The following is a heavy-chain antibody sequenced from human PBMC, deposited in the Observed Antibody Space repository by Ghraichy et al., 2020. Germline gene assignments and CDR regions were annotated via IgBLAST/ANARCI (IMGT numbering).Heavy chain of an antibody. J-gene: IGHJ6*02. V-gene: IGHV3-33*01. CDR1: EFVFSTYA. D-gene: IGHD5-18*01. CDR2: IWYDGGQQ. Sequence: GESLNISCEASEFVFSTYAMHWVRQAPGKGLEWLSIIWYDGGQQYYADSVRGRFTISRDNSKNTLYLQMNSLRAEDTAVYYCARDRSRYSYGTYYYYGMDVWGQGTTVTVSS. CDR3: ARDRSRYSYGTYYYYGMDV.